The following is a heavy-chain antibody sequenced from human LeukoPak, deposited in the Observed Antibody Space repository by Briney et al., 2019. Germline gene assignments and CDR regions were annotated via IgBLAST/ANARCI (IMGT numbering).Heavy chain of an antibody. D-gene: IGHD3-10*01. CDR1: GFTFSTYA. V-gene: IGHV3-23*01. J-gene: IGHJ6*02. CDR3: ARGGGYYGSGSKNYYYYGMDV. CDR2: ISGSGDIT. Sequence: PGGSLRLSCAASGFTFSTYAMSWVRQAPGKGLEWVSAISGSGDITDYADSVKGRFTISRDNSKNTLYLQMNSLRAEDTAVYYCARGGGYYGSGSKNYYYYGMDVWGQGTTVTVSS.